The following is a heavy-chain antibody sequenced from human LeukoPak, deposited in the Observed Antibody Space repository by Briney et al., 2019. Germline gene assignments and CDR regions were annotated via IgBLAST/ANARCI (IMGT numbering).Heavy chain of an antibody. CDR3: AKDFYQRSSRTNTDHHYYAMDV. CDR2: ISGSGGST. D-gene: IGHD2-2*01. Sequence: GGSLRLSCAASGFTFSSYAMSWVRQAPGKGLEWVSAISGSGGSTYYADSVKGRFTISRDNSKDTVYLQMNNLRAEDTALYYCAKDFYQRSSRTNTDHHYYAMDVWGQGATATVSS. V-gene: IGHV3-23*01. J-gene: IGHJ6*02. CDR1: GFTFSSYA.